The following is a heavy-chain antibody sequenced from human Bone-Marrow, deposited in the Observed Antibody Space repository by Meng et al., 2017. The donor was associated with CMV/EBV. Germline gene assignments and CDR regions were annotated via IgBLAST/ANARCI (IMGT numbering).Heavy chain of an antibody. D-gene: IGHD2-2*01. J-gene: IGHJ6*01. CDR2: ISYDGSNK. CDR1: GFTFSSYA. V-gene: IGHV3-30*04. CDR3: ARDMNCSSTSCYSTNYYYYYGMDV. Sequence: GESLKISCAASGFTFSSYAMHWVRQAPGKGLEWVAVISYDGSNKYYADSAKGRFTISRDNSKNTLYLQMNSLRAEDTAVYYCARDMNCSSTSCYSTNYYYYYGMDVWGQGTTVTVSS.